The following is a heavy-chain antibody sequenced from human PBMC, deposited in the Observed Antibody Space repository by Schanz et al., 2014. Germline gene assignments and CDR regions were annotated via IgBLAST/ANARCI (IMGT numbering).Heavy chain of an antibody. V-gene: IGHV3-30*18. CDR2: ISYDGRHK. CDR3: AKDDTQVNGMDV. CDR1: GFSFDNYG. J-gene: IGHJ6*02. Sequence: QVQLVESGGGVVQPGRSLRLSCAASGFSFDNYGMHWVRQAPGKGLEWVAIISYDGRHKNYADSVKGRFTISRDNSKNTLHLQMNSLRVEDTAVYYCAKDDTQVNGMDVWGQGTTVTVSS.